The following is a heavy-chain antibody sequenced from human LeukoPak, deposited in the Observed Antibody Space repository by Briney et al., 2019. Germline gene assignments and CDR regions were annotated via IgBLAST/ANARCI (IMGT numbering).Heavy chain of an antibody. CDR2: ITSSGSTI. CDR1: GFTFSSYE. D-gene: IGHD2-2*01. Sequence: PGGSLRLSCAVSGFTFSSYEMNWVRQAPGKGLEWLSYITSSGSTIYYADSVMGRFTISRDNAKNSLYLQMNSLRAEDTAIYYCARDQGYCSSTSCPYYFDYGGEEPLATVS. CDR3: ARDQGYCSSTSCPYYFDY. V-gene: IGHV3-48*03. J-gene: IGHJ4*02.